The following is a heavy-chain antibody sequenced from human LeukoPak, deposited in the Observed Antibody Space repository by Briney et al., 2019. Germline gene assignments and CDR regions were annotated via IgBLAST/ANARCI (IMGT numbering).Heavy chain of an antibody. CDR1: GYTFTSYG. Sequence: ASVKVSCKASGYTFTSYGISWVRQAPGQGLEWMGLISAHNGNTNYAQKLQGRVAMTTDTSTTTAHMELGSLRSDDTAVYYCARDGVDYSYESSVDYWGQGTLVTVSS. V-gene: IGHV1-18*01. J-gene: IGHJ4*02. D-gene: IGHD3-22*01. CDR3: ARDGVDYSYESSVDY. CDR2: ISAHNGNT.